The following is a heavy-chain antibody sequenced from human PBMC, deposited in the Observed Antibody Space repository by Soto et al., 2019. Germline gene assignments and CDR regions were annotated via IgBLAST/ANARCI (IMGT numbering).Heavy chain of an antibody. D-gene: IGHD6-13*01. J-gene: IGHJ6*02. Sequence: GGSLRLSCAASGFTFSSYAMSWVRQAPGKGLEWVSAISGSGGSTYYADSVKGRFTISRDNSKNTLYLQMNSLRAEDTAVYYCAKSALSGIAAAGTYYGMDVWGQGTTVTVSS. CDR3: AKSALSGIAAAGTYYGMDV. CDR1: GFTFSSYA. V-gene: IGHV3-23*01. CDR2: ISGSGGST.